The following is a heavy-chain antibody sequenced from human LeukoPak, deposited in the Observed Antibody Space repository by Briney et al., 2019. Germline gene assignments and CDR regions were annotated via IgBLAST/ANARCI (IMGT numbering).Heavy chain of an antibody. CDR3: ARAICSSTSCYYMDV. CDR2: IYPGDSDT. V-gene: IGHV5-51*01. Sequence: GESLKISCKGSGYSFTSYWIGWVRQMPGKGLEWMGIIYPGDSDTRYSPSFQGQVIISADKSISTAYLQWSSLKASDTAMYYCARAICSSTSCYYMDVWGKGTTVTVSS. CDR1: GYSFTSYW. D-gene: IGHD2-2*01. J-gene: IGHJ6*03.